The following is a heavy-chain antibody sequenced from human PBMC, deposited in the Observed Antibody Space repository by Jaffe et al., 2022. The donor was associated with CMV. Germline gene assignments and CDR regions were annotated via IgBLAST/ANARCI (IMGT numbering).Heavy chain of an antibody. CDR3: ARFGILGEYYFDY. CDR2: IYYSGST. D-gene: IGHD3-16*01. V-gene: IGHV4-59*01. Sequence: QVQLQESGPGLVKPSETLSLTCTVSGGSISSYYWSWIRQPPGKGLEWIGYIYYSGSTNYNPSLKSRVTISVDTSKNQFSLKLSSVTAADTAVYYCARFGILGEYYFDYWGQGTLVTVSS. J-gene: IGHJ4*02. CDR1: GGSISSYY.